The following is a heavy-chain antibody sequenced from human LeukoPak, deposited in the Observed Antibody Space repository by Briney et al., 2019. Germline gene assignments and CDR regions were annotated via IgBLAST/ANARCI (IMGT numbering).Heavy chain of an antibody. V-gene: IGHV3-30*02. CDR3: AKDGVEVISPSYYYYYYMDV. Sequence: GGSLRLSCAASGFTFSSYGMHWVRQAPGKGLEWVSFIRYDGSNKYYADSVKGRFTISRDNSKNTLYLQMNSLRAEDTAVYYCAKDGVEVISPSYYYYYYMDVWGKGTTVTVSS. CDR2: IRYDGSNK. CDR1: GFTFSSYG. D-gene: IGHD3-22*01. J-gene: IGHJ6*03.